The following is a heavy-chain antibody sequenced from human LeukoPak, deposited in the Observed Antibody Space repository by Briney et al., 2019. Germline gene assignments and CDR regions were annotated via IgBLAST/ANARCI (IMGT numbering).Heavy chain of an antibody. Sequence: PSETLSLTCAVSGGSISSGGYSWSWIRQPPGKGLEWIGYIYHSGSTYYNPSLKSRVTISVDRSKNQFSLKLSSATAADTAVYYCARGATHDYGDASAYWYFDLWGRGTLVTVSS. J-gene: IGHJ2*01. D-gene: IGHD4-17*01. CDR3: ARGATHDYGDASAYWYFDL. V-gene: IGHV4-30-2*01. CDR2: IYHSGST. CDR1: GGSISSGGYS.